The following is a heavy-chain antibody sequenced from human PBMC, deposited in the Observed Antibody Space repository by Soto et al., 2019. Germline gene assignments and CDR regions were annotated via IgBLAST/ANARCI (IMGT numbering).Heavy chain of an antibody. V-gene: IGHV4-39*01. D-gene: IGHD3-22*01. CDR1: GGSISSSIYY. CDR2: IYYSGST. Sequence: PSGTLSLTCTVSGGSISSSIYYWGWIRQPPGKGLEWIGSIYYSGSTYYNPSLKSRVTISVDTSKNQFSLKLSSVTAADTAVYYCARRVYYYDSSGYSAFDIWGQGTMVTVSS. J-gene: IGHJ3*02. CDR3: ARRVYYYDSSGYSAFDI.